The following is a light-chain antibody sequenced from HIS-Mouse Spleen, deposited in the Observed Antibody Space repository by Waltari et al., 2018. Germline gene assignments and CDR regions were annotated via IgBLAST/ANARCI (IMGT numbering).Light chain of an antibody. CDR3: QQYYSYPFT. Sequence: AIRMTQPPSSFSASTGDRVTITCRASQGISSYLAWYQQKPGKAPKLLIYAASTLQSGVPSRFSGSGSGTDFTLTISCLQSEDFATYYCQQYYSYPFTFGPGTKVDIK. CDR2: AAS. J-gene: IGKJ3*01. V-gene: IGKV1-8*01. CDR1: QGISSY.